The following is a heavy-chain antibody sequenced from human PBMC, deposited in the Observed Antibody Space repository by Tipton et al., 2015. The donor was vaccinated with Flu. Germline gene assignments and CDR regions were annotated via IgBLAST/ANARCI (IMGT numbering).Heavy chain of an antibody. CDR3: AIGIHPPTL. V-gene: IGHV4-38-2*02. Sequence: TLSLTCSVSGDSIGSRYFWGWIRQPPGKGLEWIGNVHQTGSTYYNPSLRGRVTIAVDRPKNQFSLRLTAVTAANTAVYYCAIGIHPPTLWGQGTLGTVSS. CDR2: VHQTGST. J-gene: IGHJ4*02. CDR1: GDSIGSRYF.